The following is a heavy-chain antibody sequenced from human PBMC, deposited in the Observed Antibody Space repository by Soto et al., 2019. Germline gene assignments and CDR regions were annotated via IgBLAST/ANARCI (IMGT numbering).Heavy chain of an antibody. Sequence: GGSLRLSCVVSGFTFDEYSMYWVRQPPGKGLEWISLLTWDGGTTYYADPVKGRFTISRDSPKKTLYLQMNSLRAEDTAVYYCAQATCTTSNCYAPDYWGQGTLVTFSS. V-gene: IGHV3-43*01. D-gene: IGHD2-8*01. CDR2: LTWDGGTT. CDR3: AQATCTTSNCYAPDY. CDR1: GFTFDEYS. J-gene: IGHJ4*02.